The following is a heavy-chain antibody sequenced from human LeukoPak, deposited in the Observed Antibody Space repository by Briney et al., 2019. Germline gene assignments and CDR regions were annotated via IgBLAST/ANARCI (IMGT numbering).Heavy chain of an antibody. D-gene: IGHD3-16*02. CDR3: ATSGITFGGVIVPFDY. CDR1: GGSISSYY. J-gene: IGHJ4*02. Sequence: SETLSLTCTVSGGSISSYYWSWIRQPAGKGLEWIGRIYTSGSTNYNPSLKSRVTMSVDTSKNQFSLKLSSVTAADTAVYYCATSGITFGGVIVPFDYWGQGTLVTVSS. CDR2: IYTSGST. V-gene: IGHV4-4*07.